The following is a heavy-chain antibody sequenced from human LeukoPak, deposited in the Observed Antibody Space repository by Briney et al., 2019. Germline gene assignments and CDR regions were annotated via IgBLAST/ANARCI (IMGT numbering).Heavy chain of an antibody. CDR2: IYYSGST. Sequence: PSETLSLTCTVSGGSISSYYWSWIRQPPGKGLEWIGYIYYSGSTNYNPSLKSRVTISVDTSKNQFSLKLSSVTAADTAVYYCARARGSSGYFNWFDPWGQGTLVTVSS. V-gene: IGHV4-59*01. J-gene: IGHJ5*02. CDR3: ARARGSSGYFNWFDP. CDR1: GGSISSYY. D-gene: IGHD3-22*01.